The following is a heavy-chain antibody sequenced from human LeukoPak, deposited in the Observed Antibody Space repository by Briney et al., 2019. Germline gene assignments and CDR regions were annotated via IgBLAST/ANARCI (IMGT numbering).Heavy chain of an antibody. J-gene: IGHJ4*02. CDR2: IYTSGST. Sequence: KPSQTLSLTCSVSGGSISSGSYYWSWIRQPAGKGLEWIGRIYTSGSTNYNPSLKSRVTISVDTSKNQFSLKLSSVTAADTAVYYCARVGYSSSSGEDYFDYWGQGTLVTVSS. CDR3: ARVGYSSSSGEDYFDY. CDR1: GGSISSGSYY. V-gene: IGHV4-61*02. D-gene: IGHD6-6*01.